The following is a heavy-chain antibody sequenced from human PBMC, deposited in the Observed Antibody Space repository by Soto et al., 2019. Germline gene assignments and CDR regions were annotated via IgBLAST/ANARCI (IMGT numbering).Heavy chain of an antibody. CDR2: IDPSDSCS. D-gene: IGHD2-15*01. V-gene: IGHV5-10-1*01. CDR1: GYSFTDYW. CDR3: VRQLGYWGGGSCSDFHF. J-gene: IGHJ4*02. Sequence: PGDSLKISCKGSGYSFTDYWISWVRQMPGTGLEWMGRIDPSDSCSDYSSSFEGHVTFSADESISTVYLQWSSLKASDTATYYCVRQLGYWGGGSCSDFHFWGQGTVVTVSS.